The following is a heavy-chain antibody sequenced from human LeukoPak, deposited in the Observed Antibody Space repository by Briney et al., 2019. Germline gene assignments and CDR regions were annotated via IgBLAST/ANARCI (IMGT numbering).Heavy chain of an antibody. V-gene: IGHV1-2*02. J-gene: IGHJ4*02. CDR3: ARGDYYDSSGYYY. CDR2: INPNSGGT. CDR1: GYTSTGYY. D-gene: IGHD3-22*01. Sequence: GASVKVSCKASGYTSTGYYMHWVRQAPGQGLEWMGWINPNSGGTNYAQKFQGRVTMTRDTSIGTAYMELSRLRSDDTAVYYCARGDYYDSSGYYYWGQGTLVTVSS.